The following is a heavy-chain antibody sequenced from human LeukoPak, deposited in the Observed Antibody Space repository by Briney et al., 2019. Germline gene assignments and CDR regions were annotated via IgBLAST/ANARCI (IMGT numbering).Heavy chain of an antibody. Sequence: GGSLRLSCAASGFTFSSFWMIWVRQAPGKGLEWVAVISYDGSNKYYADSVKGRFTISRDNPKNTLYLQMNSLRAEDTAVYYCARDLSSGWYPYYYGMDVWGQGTTVTVSS. CDR1: GFTFSSFW. V-gene: IGHV3-30*03. CDR2: ISYDGSNK. CDR3: ARDLSSGWYPYYYGMDV. J-gene: IGHJ6*02. D-gene: IGHD6-19*01.